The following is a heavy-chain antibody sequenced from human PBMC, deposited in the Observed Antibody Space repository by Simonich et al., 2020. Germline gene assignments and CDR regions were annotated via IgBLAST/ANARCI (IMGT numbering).Heavy chain of an antibody. Sequence: QVQLQESGPGLVKPSETLSLTCTVSGGSISSYYWSWIRQPPGKGLEWIGDIDYSGSTNDNPSLKSRVTISVDTSKNQFSLELSSVTAADTAVYYCARGISSGWYWYFDLWGRGTLVTVSS. CDR1: GGSISSYY. D-gene: IGHD6-19*01. CDR3: ARGISSGWYWYFDL. CDR2: IDYSGST. V-gene: IGHV4-59*01. J-gene: IGHJ2*01.